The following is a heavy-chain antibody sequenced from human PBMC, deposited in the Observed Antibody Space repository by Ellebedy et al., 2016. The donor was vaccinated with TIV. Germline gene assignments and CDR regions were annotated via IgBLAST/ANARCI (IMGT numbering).Heavy chain of an antibody. CDR2: TDPSDSYT. D-gene: IGHD5-18*01. CDR1: GSSFTSYW. Sequence: GESLKISCKGSGSSFTSYWISWVRQMPGKGLEWMGRTDPSDSYTNYSPSFQGHVTISADKSISTAYLQWSSLKASDTAIYYCARHMDTAMSNDYWGQGTLVTVSS. J-gene: IGHJ4*02. V-gene: IGHV5-10-1*01. CDR3: ARHMDTAMSNDY.